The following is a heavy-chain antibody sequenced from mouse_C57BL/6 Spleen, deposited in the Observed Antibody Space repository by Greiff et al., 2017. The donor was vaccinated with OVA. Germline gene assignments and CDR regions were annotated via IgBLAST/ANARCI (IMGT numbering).Heavy chain of an antibody. V-gene: IGHV5-15*01. CDR3: ASLYYGYDWFAY. J-gene: IGHJ3*01. CDR1: GFTFSDYG. CDR2: ISNLAYSI. Sequence: EVKVVESGGGLVQPGGSLKLSCAASGFTFSDYGMAWVRQAPRKGPEWVAFISNLAYSIYYADTVTGRFTISRENAKNTLYLEMSSLRSEDTAMYYCASLYYGYDWFAYWGQGTLVTVSA. D-gene: IGHD2-2*01.